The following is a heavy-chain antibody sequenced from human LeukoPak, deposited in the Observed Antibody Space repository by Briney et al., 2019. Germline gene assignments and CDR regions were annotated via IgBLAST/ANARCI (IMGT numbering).Heavy chain of an antibody. Sequence: GGSLRLSCAASGFSFSSYWMSWVRQAPGKGLEWVANIKQDGSEIYYVDYVKGRFTISRDNAKNTLYLQMNSLRAEDTAVYYCAILSYYDSSGYHQDYYYYYMDVWGKGTTVTVSS. J-gene: IGHJ6*03. D-gene: IGHD3-22*01. CDR1: GFSFSSYW. CDR2: IKQDGSEI. V-gene: IGHV3-7*01. CDR3: AILSYYDSSGYHQDYYYYYMDV.